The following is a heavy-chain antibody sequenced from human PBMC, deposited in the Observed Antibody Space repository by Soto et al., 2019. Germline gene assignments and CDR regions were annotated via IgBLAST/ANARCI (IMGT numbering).Heavy chain of an antibody. D-gene: IGHD3-10*01. CDR1: AGTFSSYT. J-gene: IGHJ4*02. CDR2: IIPMLGMS. Sequence: QVQLVQSGAEVKKPGSSVRVSCKASAGTFSSYTINWVRQAPGQGLEWMGRIIPMLGMSNYALRFQGRVTGIADMTTSTAYMELNSLRSDDIAISYCSTSYCSVSRAFDHWGQGTLVTVSS. V-gene: IGHV1-69*02. CDR3: STSYCSVSRAFDH.